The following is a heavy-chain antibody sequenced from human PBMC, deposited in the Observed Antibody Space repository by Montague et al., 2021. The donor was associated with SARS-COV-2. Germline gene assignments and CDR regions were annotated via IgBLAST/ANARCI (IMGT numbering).Heavy chain of an antibody. CDR3: ASANGYYFDY. D-gene: IGHD2-8*01. CDR2: INHNGST. CDR1: GGSFSGYY. Sequence: SETLSLTCAVYGGSFSGYYWSWIRQPPGKGLEWIGEINHNGSTNYNPSLKSRVTISVDTSKNQFSLKLSSVTAADTAVYYCASANGYYFDYWGQGTLVTVSS. V-gene: IGHV4-34*01. J-gene: IGHJ4*02.